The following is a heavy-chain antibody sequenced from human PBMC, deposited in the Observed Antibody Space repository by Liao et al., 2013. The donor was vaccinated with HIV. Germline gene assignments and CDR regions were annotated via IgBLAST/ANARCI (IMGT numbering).Heavy chain of an antibody. CDR2: INHSGST. J-gene: IGHJ1*01. V-gene: IGHV4-34*01. CDR3: ARGGWGVAAYFQH. D-gene: IGHD3-16*01. CDR1: GGSFSGYY. Sequence: QVQLQQWGAGLLKPSETLSLTCAVYGGSFSGYYWSWIRQPPGKGLEWIGEINHSGSTNYNPSLKSRVTISVDTSKNQFSLKLSSVTAADTAVYYCARGGWGVAAYFQHWGQGTLVTVSS.